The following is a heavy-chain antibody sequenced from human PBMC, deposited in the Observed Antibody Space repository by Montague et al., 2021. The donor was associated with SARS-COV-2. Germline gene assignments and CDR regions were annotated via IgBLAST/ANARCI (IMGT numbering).Heavy chain of an antibody. J-gene: IGHJ4*02. Sequence: SETLSLTCTFSGGSSSNYYWSWIRQPPGKGLEWIGEINHRGSTNYNPSLKSRVTISVDTSKNQFSLKMTSVTAADTAVYYCARGRQHINMVVVVVTGGEYYFDFWGQGTLVAVSS. CDR3: ARGRQHINMVVVVVTGGEYYFDF. D-gene: IGHD3-22*01. V-gene: IGHV4-34*01. CDR1: GGSSSNYY. CDR2: INHRGST.